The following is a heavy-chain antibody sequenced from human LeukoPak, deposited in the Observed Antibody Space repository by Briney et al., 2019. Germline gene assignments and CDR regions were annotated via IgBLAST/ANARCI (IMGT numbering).Heavy chain of an antibody. V-gene: IGHV2-70*11. D-gene: IGHD6-13*01. CDR3: ARAYSSSFSPWDAFDI. Sequence: SGPALVKPTQTLTLTCTFSGFSLSTSGMCVSWIRQPPGKALEWLARIDWDDDKYYSTSLKTRLTISKDTSKNQVVLTMTNMDPVDTATYYCARAYSSSFSPWDAFDIWGQGTMVTVSS. J-gene: IGHJ3*02. CDR2: IDWDDDK. CDR1: GFSLSTSGMC.